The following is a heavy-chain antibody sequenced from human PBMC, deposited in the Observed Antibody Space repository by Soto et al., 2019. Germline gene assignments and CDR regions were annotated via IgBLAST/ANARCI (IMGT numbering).Heavy chain of an antibody. CDR3: ARSPNWGSRWGFDY. CDR1: GGTFSSYA. J-gene: IGHJ4*02. D-gene: IGHD7-27*01. V-gene: IGHV1-69*13. CDR2: IIPIFGTA. Sequence: GASVKVSCKASGGTFSSYAISWVRQAPGQGLEWMGGIIPIFGTANYAQKFQGRVTITADESTSTAYMELSSLRSEDTAVYYCARSPNWGSRWGFDYWGQGTLVTVSS.